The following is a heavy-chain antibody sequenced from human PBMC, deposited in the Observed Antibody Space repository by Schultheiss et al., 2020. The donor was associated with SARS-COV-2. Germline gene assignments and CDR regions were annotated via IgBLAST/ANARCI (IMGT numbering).Heavy chain of an antibody. Sequence: GGSLRLSCAASGFTFSSYAMSWVRQAPGKGLEWVSAISGSGGSTYYADSVKGRFTISRDNSKNTLYLQMNSLRAEDTAVYYCAKAPAVAGTFDYYYYGMDVWGQGTTVTVSS. J-gene: IGHJ6*02. CDR3: AKAPAVAGTFDYYYYGMDV. CDR1: GFTFSSYA. V-gene: IGHV3-23*01. D-gene: IGHD6-19*01. CDR2: ISGSGGST.